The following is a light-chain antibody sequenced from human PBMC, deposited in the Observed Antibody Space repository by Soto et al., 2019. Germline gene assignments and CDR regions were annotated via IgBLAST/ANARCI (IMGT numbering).Light chain of an antibody. CDR3: QQYGSSPIT. Sequence: EIVLTQSPAILSLSPGEGATLSCGASQSVRSRYLAWYQQKPGLAPRLLIYEASSRATGIPDRFSGSGSGTDFTLSISRLEPEDFAVHYCQQYGSSPITFGQGTRLEIK. CDR2: EAS. J-gene: IGKJ5*01. V-gene: IGKV3D-20*01. CDR1: QSVRSRY.